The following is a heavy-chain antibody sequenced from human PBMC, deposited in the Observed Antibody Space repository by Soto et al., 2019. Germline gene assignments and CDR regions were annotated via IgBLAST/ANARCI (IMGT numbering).Heavy chain of an antibody. CDR1: GFTFSSYG. CDR2: IWYDGSNK. Sequence: PGGSLRLSCAASGFTFSSYGMHWVRQAPGKGLEWVAVIWYDGSNKYYADSVKGRFTISRDNSKNTLYLQMNSLRAEDTAVYYCARGNPGIAAAGNDAFDIWGQGTMVTVSS. CDR3: ARGNPGIAAAGNDAFDI. J-gene: IGHJ3*02. V-gene: IGHV3-33*01. D-gene: IGHD6-13*01.